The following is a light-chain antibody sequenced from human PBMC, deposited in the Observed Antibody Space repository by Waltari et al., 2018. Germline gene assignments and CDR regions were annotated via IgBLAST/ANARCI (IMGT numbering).Light chain of an antibody. CDR2: GAS. J-gene: IGKJ1*01. CDR3: QQYNNWPTWT. CDR1: QSVSSN. V-gene: IGKV3-15*01. Sequence: EIVMTQSPATLSVSPGERATLYCRASQSVSSNLAWYQQKPGQAPRLLIYGASTRATGIPARFSGSGSGTEFTLTISSMQSEDFAVYYCQQYNNWPTWTFGQGTKVEIK.